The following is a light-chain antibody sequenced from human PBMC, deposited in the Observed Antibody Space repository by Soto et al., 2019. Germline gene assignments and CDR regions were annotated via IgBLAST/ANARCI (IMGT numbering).Light chain of an antibody. V-gene: IGLV2-23*01. CDR3: CSYAGSSTYV. CDR2: EGS. J-gene: IGLJ1*01. Sequence: QSVLTQPASVSGSPGQSITISCTGTSSDVGSYNLVSWYQQHPGKAPKLMIYEGSKRPSGVSNRSSGSKSGNTASLTISGLQGEDEADYYCCSYAGSSTYVFGTGTKGTVL. CDR1: SSDVGSYNL.